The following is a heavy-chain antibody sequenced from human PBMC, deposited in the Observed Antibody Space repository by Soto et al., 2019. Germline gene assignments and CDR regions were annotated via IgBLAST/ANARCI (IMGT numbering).Heavy chain of an antibody. Sequence: GGSLRLSCAASGFTFNSYSVNWVRQAPGKGLEWVSSISSKNGYTYYADSLKGRFTISRDNAKNSLYLQMNSLRAKDTAGYYCARSITGYLFRTYYYYMDVWGKGTTVTVSS. D-gene: IGHD1-20*01. CDR1: GFTFNSYS. V-gene: IGHV3-21*01. CDR2: ISSKNGYT. J-gene: IGHJ6*03. CDR3: ARSITGYLFRTYYYYMDV.